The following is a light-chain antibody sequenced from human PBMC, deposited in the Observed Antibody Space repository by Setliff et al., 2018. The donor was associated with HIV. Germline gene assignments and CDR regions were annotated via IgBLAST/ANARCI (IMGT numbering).Light chain of an antibody. CDR3: ASYAGDGVHDIYV. Sequence: QSALTQPPSASGSPGQSVTISCTGTSSDVSGYNYVSWYQQYPGKAPKLMIYELSQRPSGVPDRFSGSKSGNTASLTVSGLQAEDEADYYCASYAGDGVHDIYVFGTGTKVTVL. CDR1: SSDVSGYNY. V-gene: IGLV2-8*01. CDR2: ELS. J-gene: IGLJ1*01.